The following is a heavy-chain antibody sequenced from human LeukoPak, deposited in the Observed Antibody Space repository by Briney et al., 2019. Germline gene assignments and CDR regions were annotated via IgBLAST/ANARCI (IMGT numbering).Heavy chain of an antibody. Sequence: GGSLRLSCAASGFTLSRHWMSWVRQAPGKGLEWEANIKEDGSQKYYVDAVKGRFTISRDNAKNSLYLQMNSLRVEDTAVYFCARLGYPWYYDYWGQGTLVTVSS. V-gene: IGHV3-7*01. CDR3: ARLGYPWYYDY. D-gene: IGHD2-15*01. J-gene: IGHJ4*02. CDR2: IKEDGSQK. CDR1: GFTLSRHW.